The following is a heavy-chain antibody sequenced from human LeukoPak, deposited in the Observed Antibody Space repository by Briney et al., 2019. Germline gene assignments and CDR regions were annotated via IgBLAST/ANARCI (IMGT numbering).Heavy chain of an antibody. D-gene: IGHD3-10*01. CDR1: DFNVRGND. J-gene: IGHJ4*02. CDR2: IKQDGSEK. CDR3: ARVVPPLYYFDY. V-gene: IGHV3-7*01. Sequence: GGSLRLSCAASDFNVRGNDMTWVRQAPGKGLEWVANIKQDGSEKYYVDSVKGRFTISRDNAKNSLYLQMNSLRAEDTAVYFCARVVPPLYYFDYWGQGTLVTVSS.